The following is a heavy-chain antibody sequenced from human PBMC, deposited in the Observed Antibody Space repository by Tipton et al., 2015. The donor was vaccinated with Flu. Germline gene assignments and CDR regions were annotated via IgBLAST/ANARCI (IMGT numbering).Heavy chain of an antibody. J-gene: IGHJ3*02. CDR1: GFTFDVYS. CDR3: SREATMVRGIVTRDDALDI. Sequence: SLRLSCTASGFTFDVYSVGWFRQAPGKGLECIGFIRMKATGGTAEYAASVKGRFTISRDDSKSIVYLQMNSLKTEDTAVYYCSREATMVRGIVTRDDALDIWGQGTMGTVSS. V-gene: IGHV3-49*03. CDR2: IRMKATGGTA. D-gene: IGHD3-10*01.